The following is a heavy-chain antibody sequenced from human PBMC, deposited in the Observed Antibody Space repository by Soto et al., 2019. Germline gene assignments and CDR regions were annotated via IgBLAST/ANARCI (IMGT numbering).Heavy chain of an antibody. CDR2: INHLGSI. CDR1: GGSLSDYF. Sequence: SEALSLTCVVSGGSLSDYFWSWIRQPPGMALEWIGEINHLGSINYNPSLKSRVTMSVDTSKNQFSLTLNSVTAADTATYYCARGGISHWAYFYYMDVWDRGTTVTVSS. V-gene: IGHV4-34*01. CDR3: ARGGISHWAYFYYMDV. J-gene: IGHJ6*03. D-gene: IGHD2-21*01.